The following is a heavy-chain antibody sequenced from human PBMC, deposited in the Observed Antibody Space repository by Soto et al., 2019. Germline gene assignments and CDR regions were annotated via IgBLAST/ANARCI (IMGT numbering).Heavy chain of an antibody. V-gene: IGHV1-3*01. CDR2: ITAGNGNT. D-gene: IGHD3-16*02. Sequence: GSSVKVSCKASGYTFSHHTMHWVRQAPGQRLEWMGWITAGNGNTKYSQKLQGRLTITRDTPANTAYMELSSLRSEDTALYYCARDLGRPSWPIDYSGQGPLVTVS. J-gene: IGHJ4*02. CDR3: ARDLGRPSWPIDY. CDR1: GYTFSHHT.